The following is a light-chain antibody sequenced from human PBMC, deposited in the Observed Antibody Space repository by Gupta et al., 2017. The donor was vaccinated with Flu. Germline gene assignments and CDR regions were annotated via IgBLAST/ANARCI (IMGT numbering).Light chain of an antibody. CDR2: GVS. V-gene: IGKV3-20*01. CDR3: KKLMDSFT. Sequence: IVLTQFPGSLSLYPGERATLFCRASQSVRDNQFAGCSRNHGKPPTPRIYGVSKRAAGIPERFTGTGSGSVFILTITSMGPENLATYDCKKLMDSFTFGPGTRVD. J-gene: IGKJ3*01. CDR1: QSVRDNQ.